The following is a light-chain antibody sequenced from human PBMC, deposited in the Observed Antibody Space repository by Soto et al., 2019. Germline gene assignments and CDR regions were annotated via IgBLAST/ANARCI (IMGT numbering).Light chain of an antibody. V-gene: IGKV3D-15*01. CDR2: GAS. J-gene: IGKJ4*01. Sequence: EIVMTQSPATLSVSPGERATLSCRASQSVNIYLAWYQQKPGQAPMLLIFGASSSATCIPRRFSGSESGTEFHLTISSPQSEDFAVYFCQQYDDWLRLTFGGGTKVEIK. CDR3: QQYDDWLRLT. CDR1: QSVNIY.